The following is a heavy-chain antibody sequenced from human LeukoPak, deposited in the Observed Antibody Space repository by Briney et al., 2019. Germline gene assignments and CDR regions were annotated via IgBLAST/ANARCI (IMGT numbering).Heavy chain of an antibody. V-gene: IGHV3-30*02. CDR1: GFTFSSYG. CDR3: ARTQPATETYYFDY. J-gene: IGHJ4*02. CDR2: IRYDGSNK. Sequence: GGSLRLSCAASGFTFSSYGMHWVRQAPGKGLEWVAFIRYDGSNKYYADSVKGRFTISRDNSKNTLYLQMNSLRAEDTAVYYCARTQPATETYYFDYWGQGTLVTVSS. D-gene: IGHD2-2*01.